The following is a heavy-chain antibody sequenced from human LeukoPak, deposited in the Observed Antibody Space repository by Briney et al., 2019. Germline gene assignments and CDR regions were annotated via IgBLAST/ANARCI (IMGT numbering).Heavy chain of an antibody. D-gene: IGHD2-21*02. V-gene: IGHV3-20*04. Sequence: RPGGSLRLSCAASGFNFDDYGMSWVRQAPGKGLEWVSALTWNAGSTGYADSVKGRFIISRDNAKNSLYLQMNSLKTEDTAVYYCTTDRIVVVTAIQDYAFDIWGQGTMVTVSS. J-gene: IGHJ3*02. CDR2: LTWNAGST. CDR3: TTDRIVVVTAIQDYAFDI. CDR1: GFNFDDYG.